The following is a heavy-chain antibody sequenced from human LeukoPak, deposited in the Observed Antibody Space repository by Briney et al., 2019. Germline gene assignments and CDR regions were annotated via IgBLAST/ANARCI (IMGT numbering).Heavy chain of an antibody. CDR2: IYYSGST. J-gene: IGHJ4*02. CDR3: ARPSYPGIQLWFDY. V-gene: IGHV4-39*02. Sequence: SETLSLTCTVSGGSINTTTYYWGWIRQPPGKGLEWIGSIYYSGSTYYKSSLKSRVTISVDTSKNHFSLKLSSVSAADTAVYYCARPSYPGIQLWFDYWGQGTLVTVSS. CDR1: GGSINTTTYY. D-gene: IGHD5-18*01.